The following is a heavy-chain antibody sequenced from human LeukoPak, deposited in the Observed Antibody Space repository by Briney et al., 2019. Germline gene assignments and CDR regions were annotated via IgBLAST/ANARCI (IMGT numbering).Heavy chain of an antibody. V-gene: IGHV4-4*07. CDR1: GASISSYY. D-gene: IGHD2-8*01. CDR3: AREREDIKLMLYAYYFDY. J-gene: IGHJ4*02. CDR2: IYTSGST. Sequence: SETLSLTCTVSGASISSYYWSWIRQPAGKGLEWIGRIYTSGSTNYNPSLKSRATMSVDTSKTQFSLKLSSVTAADTAVYYCAREREDIKLMLYAYYFDYWGQGTLVTVSS.